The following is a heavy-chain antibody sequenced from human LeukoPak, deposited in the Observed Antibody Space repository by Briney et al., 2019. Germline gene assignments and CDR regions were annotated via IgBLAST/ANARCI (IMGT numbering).Heavy chain of an antibody. V-gene: IGHV4-59*01. Sequence: PSETLSLTCTVSGGSISSYYWSWIRQPPGKGLEWIGYIYYSGSTNYNPSLKSRVTISVDTSKNQFSLKLSSVTAADTAVYYCARELLSSQWLARQGAFDIWGQGTMVTVSS. CDR1: GGSISSYY. J-gene: IGHJ3*02. CDR3: ARELLSSQWLARQGAFDI. D-gene: IGHD6-19*01. CDR2: IYYSGST.